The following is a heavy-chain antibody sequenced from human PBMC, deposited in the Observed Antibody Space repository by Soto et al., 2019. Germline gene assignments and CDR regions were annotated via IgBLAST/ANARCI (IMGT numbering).Heavy chain of an antibody. J-gene: IGHJ4*02. CDR2: ITGGGSTT. V-gene: IGHV3-23*01. D-gene: IGHD2-21*01. CDR1: GFTFSSYA. Sequence: EVQLLESGGGLLQPGGSLRLSCAASGFTFSSYALNLVRQAPGKGLEWVSGITGGGSTTFYAGSVKGRFTNSRDNSRNTVNLLMNRVRAEDTAVYYCANEMTRTIRRKFDYWGQGTLVTVSS. CDR3: ANEMTRTIRRKFDY.